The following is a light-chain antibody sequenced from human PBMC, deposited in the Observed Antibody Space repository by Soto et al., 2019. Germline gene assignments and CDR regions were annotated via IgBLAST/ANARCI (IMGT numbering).Light chain of an antibody. J-gene: IGLJ1*01. CDR3: SSYTSSSSLYV. CDR2: EVS. V-gene: IGLV2-14*01. CDR1: SSDVGGYNY. Sequence: QSVLTQPASVSGSPGQSITISCTGTSSDVGGYNYVSWYQQRPGTAPKLMIYEVSNRPSGLSNRFSGSKSGNTASLTISGLQAEDEADYYCSSYTSSSSLYVFGTGTKVTVL.